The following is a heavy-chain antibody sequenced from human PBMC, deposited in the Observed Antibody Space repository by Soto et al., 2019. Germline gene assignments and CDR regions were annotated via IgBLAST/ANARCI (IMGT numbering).Heavy chain of an antibody. J-gene: IGHJ5*02. V-gene: IGHV4-39*01. D-gene: IGHD2-2*01. CDR1: GDSISSSSYY. Sequence: SETLSLTCIVSGDSISSSSYYWGWIRQPPGKELEWIGSVYYSGRTYYNPSLKSRVTISVDTSRNQFSLKLSSVTAADTAVYYCARERYRSSTSCYERGWFDPWGQGTLVTVSS. CDR3: ARERYRSSTSCYERGWFDP. CDR2: VYYSGRT.